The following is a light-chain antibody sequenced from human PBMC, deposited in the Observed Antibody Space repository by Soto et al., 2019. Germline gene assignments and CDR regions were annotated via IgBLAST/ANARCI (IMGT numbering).Light chain of an antibody. V-gene: IGKV1-9*01. Sequence: IQLTQSPSSLSTSVGDRVTITCRASQGISNYLAWYQQKPGKAPKLLIYDASTLQSGVPSRFSVSGSWTDFTLTISCLQPEYFATDFCQQLNSYQLTFGQGTRLEIK. J-gene: IGKJ5*01. CDR3: QQLNSYQLT. CDR1: QGISNY. CDR2: DAS.